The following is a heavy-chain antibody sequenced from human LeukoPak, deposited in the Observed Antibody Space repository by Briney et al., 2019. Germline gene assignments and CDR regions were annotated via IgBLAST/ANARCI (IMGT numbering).Heavy chain of an antibody. V-gene: IGHV3-23*01. CDR2: ISGSGGST. CDR1: GFTFSSYA. J-gene: IGHJ4*02. Sequence: GGSLRLSCAASGFTFSSYAMSWVRQAPGKGLEWVSAISGSGGSTYYADSVKGRFTISRDNSKNTLYLQMNSLRAEDTAVYYCAKSGTYYYGSGTHFDYWGQGTLVTVSS. D-gene: IGHD3-10*01. CDR3: AKSGTYYYGSGTHFDY.